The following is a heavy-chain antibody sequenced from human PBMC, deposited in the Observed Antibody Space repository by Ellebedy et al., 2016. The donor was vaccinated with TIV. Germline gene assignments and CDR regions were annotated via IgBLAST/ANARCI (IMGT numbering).Heavy chain of an antibody. CDR3: ARDLRMYYCDY. V-gene: IGHV3-53*01. J-gene: IGHJ4*02. Sequence: PGGSLRLSCAVSGFKVRGHSMTWVRQAQGRGLEWVSLIYSAGITYYADSVKGRFTIYRDSSKNKVYLQMNSLRAEDTAVYYCARDLRMYYCDYWGQGTLVTVSS. CDR1: GFKVRGHS. CDR2: IYSAGIT.